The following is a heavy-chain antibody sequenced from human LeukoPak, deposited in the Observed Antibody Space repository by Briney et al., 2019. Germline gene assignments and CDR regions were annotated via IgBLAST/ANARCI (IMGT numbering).Heavy chain of an antibody. J-gene: IGHJ5*02. CDR1: GFSFSTYS. D-gene: IGHD5-18*01. Sequence: GGSLRLSCAASGFSFSTYSFSWVRQAPGKGLEWVGRIKGNTDGGTTDYTAPVKGRFTISRDDSKNTLFLQMDSLKTEDTAVYYCTTNLEGDTTMVVDHWGQGILVTVSS. CDR3: TTNLEGDTTMVVDH. V-gene: IGHV3-15*01. CDR2: IKGNTDGGTT.